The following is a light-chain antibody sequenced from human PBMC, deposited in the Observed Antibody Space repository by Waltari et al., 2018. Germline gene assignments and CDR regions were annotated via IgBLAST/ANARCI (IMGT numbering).Light chain of an antibody. J-gene: IGLJ2*01. CDR3: QVWDTSGDQVV. CDR1: NIGRNT. V-gene: IGLV3-21*02. Sequence: SYVLTQSSSLSVAPAQTARLSCGGNNIGRNTVHWYQQKPGQVPVLAVYDDSDRPSGIPERFSGSNSGNTATLTISRVEAGDEADYYCQVWDTSGDQVVFGGGTKLTVL. CDR2: DDS.